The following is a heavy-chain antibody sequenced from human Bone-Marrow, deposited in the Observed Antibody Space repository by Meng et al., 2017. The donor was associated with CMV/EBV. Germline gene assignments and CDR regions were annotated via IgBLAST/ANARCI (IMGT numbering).Heavy chain of an antibody. CDR3: ARSNSLEVYFDY. Sequence: SETLSLTCAVYGGSFSGYYWSWIRQPPGKGLEWIGEIKHSGSTNYNPSLKRRVTISVDTSKNQFSLKTSSVTAADTAVYYCARSNSLEVYFDYWGQGTLVTVSS. V-gene: IGHV4-34*01. J-gene: IGHJ4*02. CDR2: IKHSGST. CDR1: GGSFSGYY. D-gene: IGHD4-23*01.